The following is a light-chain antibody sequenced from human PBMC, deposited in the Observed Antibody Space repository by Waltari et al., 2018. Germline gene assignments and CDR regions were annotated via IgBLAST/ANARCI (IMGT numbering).Light chain of an antibody. V-gene: IGLV2-14*01. CDR2: AVS. J-gene: IGLJ1*01. CDR1: SSDVGGYDF. CDR3: TSYTTSTTVV. Sequence: QSALTQPASVSGSPGQSITISCTGTSSDVGGYDFVSWYQQYPGEAPKLKIYAVSNRPSGLSNRFSGSKSGNTASLTISGLQAEDEADYYCTSYTTSTTVVFGTGTKVTVL.